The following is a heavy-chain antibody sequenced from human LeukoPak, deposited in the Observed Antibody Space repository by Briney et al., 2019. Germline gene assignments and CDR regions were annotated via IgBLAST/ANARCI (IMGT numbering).Heavy chain of an antibody. J-gene: IGHJ4*02. CDR2: TWSDGSDK. D-gene: IGHD6-19*01. V-gene: IGHV3-33*01. CDR3: ARDLKGVGAVAGPPNFDS. CDR1: GFTFSAYD. Sequence: GGSLRLSCTVSGFTFSAYDMHWVRQAPGKGLEWVAITWSDGSDKYYADSVKGRFTTSRDNPKNTLFLQMNSLRAEDTAVYYCARDLKGVGAVAGPPNFDSWGQGTLVTVSS.